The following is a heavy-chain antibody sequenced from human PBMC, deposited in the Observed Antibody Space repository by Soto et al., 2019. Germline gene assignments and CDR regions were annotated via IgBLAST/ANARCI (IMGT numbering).Heavy chain of an antibody. Sequence: QVQLVESGGGVVQTGRSLRLSCAASGFTFSSYGMHWVRQAPGKGLEWVAVIWYDGSNKYYAESVKGRFTISRDNSRNTLYLQMDSQRPEDTAVYYSARERAPYSGSYRKYVQHWGQGTLGTVSS. CDR2: IWYDGSNK. CDR3: ARERAPYSGSYRKYVQH. V-gene: IGHV3-33*01. J-gene: IGHJ1*01. D-gene: IGHD1-26*01. CDR1: GFTFSSYG.